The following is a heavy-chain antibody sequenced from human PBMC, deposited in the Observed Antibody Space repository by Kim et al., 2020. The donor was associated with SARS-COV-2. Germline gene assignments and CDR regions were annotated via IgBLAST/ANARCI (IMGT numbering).Heavy chain of an antibody. V-gene: IGHV3-7*01. J-gene: IGHJ3*02. D-gene: IGHD6-19*01. CDR1: GFTFSSYW. CDR2: IKQDGNQK. CDR3: ARDGDLYSSGKDAFDI. Sequence: GGSLRLSCAASGFTFSSYWMTWVRQAPGKGLEWVTNIKQDGNQKYYVDSVKGRFTISRDNAKNSLYLQMNSLRAEDTAVYYCARDGDLYSSGKDAFDIWG.